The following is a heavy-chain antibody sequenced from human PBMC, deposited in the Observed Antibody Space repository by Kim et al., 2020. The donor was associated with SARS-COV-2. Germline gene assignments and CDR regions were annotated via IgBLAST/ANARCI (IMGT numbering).Heavy chain of an antibody. V-gene: IGHV1-3*01. J-gene: IGHJ6*02. CDR3: ARNEGNTQYYYYGMDV. Sequence: KFQGRVTITRDTSASTAYMELSSLRSEDTAVYYCARNEGNTQYYYYGMDVWGQGTTVTVSS. D-gene: IGHD1-1*01.